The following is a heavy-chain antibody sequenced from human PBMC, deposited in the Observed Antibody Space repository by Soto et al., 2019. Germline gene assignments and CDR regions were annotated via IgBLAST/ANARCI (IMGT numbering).Heavy chain of an antibody. J-gene: IGHJ4*02. Sequence: QVHLVQSGVEVKKPGASVQVSCKASGYSFTAYVFNWVRQAPGQGLEWMGYISAYNGKKYYAKKFRGRVTLTPDTAKSTAYMELMSLRSDDTAVYSCARDYAPGRRFDSWGRGSLVSVSS. CDR3: ARDYAPGRRFDS. D-gene: IGHD6-6*01. CDR1: GYSFTAYV. CDR2: ISAYNGKK. V-gene: IGHV1-18*04.